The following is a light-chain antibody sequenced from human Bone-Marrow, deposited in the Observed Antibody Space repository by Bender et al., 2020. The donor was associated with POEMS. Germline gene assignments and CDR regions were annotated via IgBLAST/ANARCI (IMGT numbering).Light chain of an antibody. CDR2: KDN. J-gene: IGLJ3*02. CDR3: QSADSSGTSWV. CDR1: ALPKQY. V-gene: IGLV3-25*03. Sequence: SYEVTQPPSVSVSPGETARIACSGDALPKQYAYWYQQKPGQAPVKVIYKDNERPSGTPERFSGSSSGTTATLTISGVQAEDEADYYCQSADSSGTSWVFGGGTKLTVL.